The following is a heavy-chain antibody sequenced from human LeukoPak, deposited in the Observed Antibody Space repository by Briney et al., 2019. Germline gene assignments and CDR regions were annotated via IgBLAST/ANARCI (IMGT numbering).Heavy chain of an antibody. V-gene: IGHV3-15*01. CDR3: TTDRWEDDY. CDR2: VKTKTDGGTS. D-gene: IGHD1-26*01. Sequence: PGGSLRLSCAASGFTVNNAWTSWVRQAPGKGLEWVGRVKTKTDGGTSDYAAPVKGRFTISRDDSKNTLYLQMNSLKTEDTAVYYCTTDRWEDDYWGQGTLVTVSS. J-gene: IGHJ4*02. CDR1: GFTVNNAW.